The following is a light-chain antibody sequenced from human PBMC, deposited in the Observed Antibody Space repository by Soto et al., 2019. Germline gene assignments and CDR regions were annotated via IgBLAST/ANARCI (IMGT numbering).Light chain of an antibody. CDR2: GAS. J-gene: IGKJ2*01. Sequence: DLQMTQSPSSLSASVGDRVTISCRASQNIDYFLNWYQQKPGKAPKLLIYGASRLQTGVPSRFSGSGSGTDFTLTISSLQLEDFATYYCQQSYSGLPMYTFGQGTKLEI. CDR1: QNIDYF. CDR3: QQSYSGLPMYT. V-gene: IGKV1-39*01.